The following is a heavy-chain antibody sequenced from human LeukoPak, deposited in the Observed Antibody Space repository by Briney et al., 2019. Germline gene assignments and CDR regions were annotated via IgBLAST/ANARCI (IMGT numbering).Heavy chain of an antibody. D-gene: IGHD2-15*01. CDR2: INPNSGGT. Sequence: ASVKVSCKASGNTFTGYYMHWVRQAPGQGLEWMGWINPNSGGTNYAQKFQGRVTMTRDTSISTAYMELSRLRSDDTAVYYCARDYSQVAWSDYWGQGTLVTVSS. CDR3: ARDYSQVAWSDY. V-gene: IGHV1-2*02. J-gene: IGHJ4*02. CDR1: GNTFTGYY.